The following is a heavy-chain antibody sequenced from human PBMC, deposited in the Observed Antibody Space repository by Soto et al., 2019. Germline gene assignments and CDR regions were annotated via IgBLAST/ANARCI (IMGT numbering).Heavy chain of an antibody. CDR1: GYTFTSYD. CDR3: ARAVAGHYYYGMDA. D-gene: IGHD6-19*01. CDR2: MNPNSGNT. Sequence: ASVKVSCKASGYTFTSYDINWVRQATGQGLEWMGWMNPNSGNTGYAQKFQGRVTMTRDTSISTAYMELSSLRSEDTAVYYCARAVAGHYYYGMDAWGQGTTVTVSS. J-gene: IGHJ6*02. V-gene: IGHV1-8*01.